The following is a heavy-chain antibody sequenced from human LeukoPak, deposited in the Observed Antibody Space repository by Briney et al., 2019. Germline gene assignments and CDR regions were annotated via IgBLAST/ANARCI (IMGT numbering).Heavy chain of an antibody. CDR1: GYTFTSYD. Sequence: GASVKVSCKASGYTFTSYDINWVRQATGQGLEWMGWMNPNRGNTGYAQKFQGSVTMTRNTSISTAYMELSSLRSEDTAVYYCARGRGQWLARGTNWYFDLWGRGTLVTVSS. J-gene: IGHJ2*01. V-gene: IGHV1-8*01. CDR2: MNPNRGNT. D-gene: IGHD6-19*01. CDR3: ARGRGQWLARGTNWYFDL.